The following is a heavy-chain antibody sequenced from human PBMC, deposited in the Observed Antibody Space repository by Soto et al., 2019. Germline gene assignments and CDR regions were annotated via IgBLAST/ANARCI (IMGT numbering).Heavy chain of an antibody. J-gene: IGHJ4*02. D-gene: IGHD6-19*01. CDR3: AKGASSGWYERGYFDY. V-gene: IGHV3-30*18. Sequence: QVQLVESGGGVVQPGRSLRLSCAASGFTFGSYGMHWVRQAPGKGLEWVAVMSYDGSNKYYADSVKGRFTISRDNSKNTLYLQMNSLRAEDTAVYYCAKGASSGWYERGYFDYWGQGTLVTVSS. CDR2: MSYDGSNK. CDR1: GFTFGSYG.